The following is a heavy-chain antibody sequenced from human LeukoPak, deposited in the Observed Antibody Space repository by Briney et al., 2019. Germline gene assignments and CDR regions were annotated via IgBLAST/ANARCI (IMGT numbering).Heavy chain of an antibody. J-gene: IGHJ5*02. CDR1: TDSMTNYH. CDR2: IYTSGNT. CDR3: ATGRYSWFDP. Sequence: PSETLSLTCTVSTDSMTNYHWSWIRQPAAKGLEWNGRIYTSGNTIYNPSLKSRLTMSIDKSKNQFALRLTSVTAADTAVYYCATGRYSWFDPWGQGTLVTVSS. D-gene: IGHD1-26*01. V-gene: IGHV4-4*07.